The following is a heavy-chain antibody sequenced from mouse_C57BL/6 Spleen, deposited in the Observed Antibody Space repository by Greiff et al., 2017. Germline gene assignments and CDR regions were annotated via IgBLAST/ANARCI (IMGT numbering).Heavy chain of an antibody. CDR1: GFSLSTSGMG. CDR2: IYWDDDK. V-gene: IGHV8-12*01. Sequence: QVTLKESGPGILQSSQTLSLTCSFSGFSLSTSGMGVSWIRQPSGKGLEWLAHIYWDDDKRYNPSLKSRLTISKDTSRNQVFLKITSVDTADTATYYCARSGHYGSSYDYFDYWGQGTTLTVSS. J-gene: IGHJ2*01. CDR3: ARSGHYGSSYDYFDY. D-gene: IGHD1-1*01.